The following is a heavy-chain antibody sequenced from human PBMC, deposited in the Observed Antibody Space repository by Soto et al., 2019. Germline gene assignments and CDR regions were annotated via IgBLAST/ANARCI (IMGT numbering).Heavy chain of an antibody. CDR2: ISAYNGNT. J-gene: IGHJ6*03. CDR1: GYSFTNYG. CDR3: ARDRGVAPPVAGNTHYYYYMDV. Sequence: QDQLVQSGVEVKKPGASVKVSCKASGYSFTNYGINWVRQAPGQGFEWMGWISAYNGNTNYAQKFQGRVTLTTDASTSTADLELRSLRSDDTAVYYCARDRGVAPPVAGNTHYYYYMDVWGKGTTVTVSS. V-gene: IGHV1-18*01. D-gene: IGHD6-19*01.